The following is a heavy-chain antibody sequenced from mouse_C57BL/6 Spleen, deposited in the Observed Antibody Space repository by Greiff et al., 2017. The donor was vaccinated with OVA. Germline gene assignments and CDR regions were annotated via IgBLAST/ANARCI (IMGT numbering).Heavy chain of an antibody. CDR3: ARRDGAFDY. CDR1: GFTFSSYG. CDR2: ISSGGSYT. J-gene: IGHJ2*01. V-gene: IGHV5-6*01. D-gene: IGHD1-1*02. Sequence: EVHLVESGGDLVKPGGSLKLSCAASGFTFSSYGMSWVRQTPDKRLEWVATISSGGSYTYYPDSVKGRFTISRDNAKNTLYLQMSSLKSEDTAMYYCARRDGAFDYWGQGTTPTVSS.